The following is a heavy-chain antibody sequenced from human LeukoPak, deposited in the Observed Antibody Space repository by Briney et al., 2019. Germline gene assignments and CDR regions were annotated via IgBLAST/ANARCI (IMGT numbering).Heavy chain of an antibody. CDR2: LNPHSGGT. CDR3: ARGHRIINGLHV. J-gene: IGHJ6*02. CDR1: GYTLSVYY. Sequence: GASVKVPCKASGYTLSVYYIFRVRQAPGQGLEWLGWLNPHSGGTNYAQKFQGRVTLTRDTSISTAYMELTTLTSDDTAIYYCARGHRIINGLHVWG. V-gene: IGHV1-2*02.